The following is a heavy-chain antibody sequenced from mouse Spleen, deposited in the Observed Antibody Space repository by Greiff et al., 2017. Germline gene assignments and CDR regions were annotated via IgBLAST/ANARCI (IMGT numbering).Heavy chain of an antibody. J-gene: IGHJ3*01. CDR3: ARGGPLYYGNSAWFAY. D-gene: IGHD2-1*01. CDR2: INYDGSST. V-gene: IGHV5-16*01. Sequence: EVQLVESEGGLVQPGSSMKLSCTASGFTFSDYYMPWVRQVPEKGLEWVANINYDGSSTYYLDSLKSRFIISRDNAKNILYLQMSSLKSEDTATYYCARGGPLYYGNSAWFAYWGQGTLVTVSA. CDR1: GFTFSDYY.